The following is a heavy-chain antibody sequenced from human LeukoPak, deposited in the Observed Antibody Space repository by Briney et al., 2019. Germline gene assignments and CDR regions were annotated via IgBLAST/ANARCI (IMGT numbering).Heavy chain of an antibody. CDR1: GFTFRAYA. CDR2: ISYDATRK. V-gene: IGHV3-30*04. J-gene: IGHJ4*02. CDR3: ARNER. Sequence: GGSLRLSCAASGFTFRAYAIHWVRQAPGKGLEWVAVISYDATRKYYADSVKGRFTISRDNDEDTVYLQMNSLRTEDTAAYYCARNERWGQGTLVTVSS.